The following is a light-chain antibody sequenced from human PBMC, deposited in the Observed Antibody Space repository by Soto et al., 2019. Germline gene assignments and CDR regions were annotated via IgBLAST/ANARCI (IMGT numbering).Light chain of an antibody. CDR1: QSVSSN. V-gene: IGKV3-11*01. CDR3: QQRSNWPSIT. J-gene: IGKJ5*01. Sequence: EMAMTQSPATLSVSPGERATLSCRASQSVSSNLAWYQQKPGQAPRLLIYDASNRATGIPARFSGSGSGTDFTLTISSLEPEDFAVYYCQQRSNWPSITFGQGTRLEIK. CDR2: DAS.